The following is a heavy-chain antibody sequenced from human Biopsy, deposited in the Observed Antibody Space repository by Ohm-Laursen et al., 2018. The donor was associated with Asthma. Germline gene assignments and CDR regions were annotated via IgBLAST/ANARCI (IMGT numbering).Heavy chain of an antibody. CDR2: ISYDGNHK. CDR3: AKRRGYSGHDNDY. Sequence: SLRLSCAASGFMFRSFGMHWVRQAPGKGLEWVAVISYDGNHKFYEDSVKGRYTISRDNSKNTLYLQMNSLRTEDTAVYYCAKRRGYSGHDNDYWGQGALVIASS. D-gene: IGHD5-12*01. V-gene: IGHV3-30*18. J-gene: IGHJ4*02. CDR1: GFMFRSFG.